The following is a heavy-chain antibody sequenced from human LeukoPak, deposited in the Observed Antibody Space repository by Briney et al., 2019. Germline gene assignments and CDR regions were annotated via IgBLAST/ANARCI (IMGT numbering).Heavy chain of an antibody. V-gene: IGHV4-34*01. D-gene: IGHD6-6*01. CDR2: INHSGST. J-gene: IGHJ4*02. CDR3: ARQAEYSSSPKLDY. CDR1: GGSFSGYY. Sequence: SETLSLTCAVYGGSFSGYYWSWIRQPPGKGLEWIGEINHSGSTNYNPSLKSRVTISVDTSKNQFSLKLSSVTAADTAVYYCARQAEYSSSPKLDYWGQGTLVTVSS.